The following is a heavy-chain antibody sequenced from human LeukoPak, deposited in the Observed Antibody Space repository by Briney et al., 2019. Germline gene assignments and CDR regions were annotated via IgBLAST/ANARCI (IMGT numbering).Heavy chain of an antibody. CDR1: GFTFSNYA. Sequence: GGSLRLSCAASGFTFSNYAMNWVRQAPGKGLEWVSAITSGGSTYYADSVKGRFTISRDNSKNTLYLQMNSLRAEDTAVYYCAKRLPVVGDRNRAFDYWGQGTLVTVSS. D-gene: IGHD2-21*02. J-gene: IGHJ4*02. V-gene: IGHV3-23*01. CDR3: AKRLPVVGDRNRAFDY. CDR2: ITSGGST.